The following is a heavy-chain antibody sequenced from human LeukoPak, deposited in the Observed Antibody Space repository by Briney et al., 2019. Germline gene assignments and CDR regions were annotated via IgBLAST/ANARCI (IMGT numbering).Heavy chain of an antibody. V-gene: IGHV3-48*04. J-gene: IGHJ6*02. CDR1: GFTFSAYS. D-gene: IGHD2-2*01. CDR3: ARDDQLDPDGMDV. CDR2: ISSGSGTI. Sequence: GGSPRLSCAASGFTFSAYSMNWVRQAPGKGLEWISYISSGSGTIYYADSVKGRFTISRDNAKNSLYLRMNSLRTEDTAVYYCARDDQLDPDGMDVWGQGTTVTVSS.